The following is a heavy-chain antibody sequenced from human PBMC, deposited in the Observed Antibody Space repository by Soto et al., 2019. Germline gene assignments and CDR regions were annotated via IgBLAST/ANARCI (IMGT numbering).Heavy chain of an antibody. CDR3: ARDLRSCGGDCYYFDY. CDR2: IYYSGST. V-gene: IGHV4-59*01. D-gene: IGHD2-21*02. J-gene: IGHJ4*02. CDR1: GGSISSYY. Sequence: PSETLSLTCTVSGGSISSYYWSWIRQPPGKGLEWIGYIYYSGSTNYNPSLKSRVTISVDTSKNQFSLKLSSVTAADTAVYYCARDLRSCGGDCYYFDYWGQGTLVTVSS.